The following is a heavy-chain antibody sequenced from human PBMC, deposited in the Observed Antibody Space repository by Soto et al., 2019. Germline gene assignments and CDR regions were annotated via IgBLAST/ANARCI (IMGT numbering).Heavy chain of an antibody. CDR1: GGSFSGYY. CDR2: INHGGST. J-gene: IGHJ6*02. CDR3: ASWLYYYDSSGDYGMDV. Sequence: SETLSLTCAVYGGSFSGYYWSWIRQPPGKGLEWIGEINHGGSTNYNPSLKSRVTISVDTSKNQFSLKLSSVTAADTAVYYCASWLYYYDSSGDYGMDVWGQGTTVTVSS. D-gene: IGHD3-22*01. V-gene: IGHV4-34*01.